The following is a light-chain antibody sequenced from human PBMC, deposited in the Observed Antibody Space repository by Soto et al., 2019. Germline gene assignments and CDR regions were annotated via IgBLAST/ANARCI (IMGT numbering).Light chain of an antibody. CDR3: QQSYSTPIT. V-gene: IGKV1-39*01. Sequence: DIQKTQSPSTLSASVEGRVTITCRASQSISSYLNWYQQKPGKAPKLLIYAASSLQSGVPSRFSGSGSGTDFTLTISSLQPEDFATYYCQQSYSTPITFGQGTRLEI. J-gene: IGKJ5*01. CDR2: AAS. CDR1: QSISSY.